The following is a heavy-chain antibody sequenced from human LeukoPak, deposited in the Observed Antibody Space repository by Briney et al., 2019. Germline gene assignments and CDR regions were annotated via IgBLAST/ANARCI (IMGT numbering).Heavy chain of an antibody. D-gene: IGHD3-9*01. V-gene: IGHV4-34*01. J-gene: IGHJ4*02. Sequence: PSETLSLTCAVYGGSFSGYYWSWIRQPPGKGLEWIGEINHSGSTNYNPSLKSRVTISVDTSKNQFSLKLSSVTAADTAVYYCARAGDRYFDWLSTSKGLDYWGQGTLVTVSS. CDR2: INHSGST. CDR3: ARAGDRYFDWLSTSKGLDY. CDR1: GGSFSGYY.